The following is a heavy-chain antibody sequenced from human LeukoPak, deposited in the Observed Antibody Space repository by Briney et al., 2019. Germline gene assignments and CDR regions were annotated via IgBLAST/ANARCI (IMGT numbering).Heavy chain of an antibody. J-gene: IGHJ4*02. Sequence: PGGSLRLSCAASGFTFSTYSMNWVRQAPGKGLEWVSYITSSSSTMFYADSVKGRFTISRDNAENSMYLQMNNLRAEDTAVYYCAKSPHGILEWLSHFDYWGQGTLVTVSS. CDR2: ITSSSSTM. V-gene: IGHV3-48*01. CDR3: AKSPHGILEWLSHFDY. CDR1: GFTFSTYS. D-gene: IGHD3-3*01.